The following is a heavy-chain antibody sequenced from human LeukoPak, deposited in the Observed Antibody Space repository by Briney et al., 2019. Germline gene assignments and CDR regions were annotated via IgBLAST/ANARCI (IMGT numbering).Heavy chain of an antibody. D-gene: IGHD5-18*01. CDR2: IIPILGIA. J-gene: IGHJ4*02. Sequence: ASVKVSCKASGGTFSSYAISWVRQAPGQGLEWMGRIIPILGIANYAQKFQGRVTITADKSTSTAYMELSSLRSEDTAVYYCARSLDTAMSGSIYYFDYWGQGTLVTVSS. CDR1: GGTFSSYA. CDR3: ARSLDTAMSGSIYYFDY. V-gene: IGHV1-69*04.